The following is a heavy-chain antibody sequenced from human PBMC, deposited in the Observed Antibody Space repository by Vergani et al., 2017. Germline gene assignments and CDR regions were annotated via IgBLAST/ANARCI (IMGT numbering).Heavy chain of an antibody. V-gene: IGHV4-59*01. Sequence: QVQLQESGPGLVKPSETLSLTCIVSGISISTYYWNWIRQPPGKGLEWIGFIYYTGSTNYNPSLKGRVTISSDASKNQISLRRTSVNAADTAVYYCAKYCGGGSPFDYWGQGTLVTVSS. J-gene: IGHJ4*02. CDR3: AKYCGGGSPFDY. CDR1: GISISTYY. D-gene: IGHD2-15*01. CDR2: IYYTGST.